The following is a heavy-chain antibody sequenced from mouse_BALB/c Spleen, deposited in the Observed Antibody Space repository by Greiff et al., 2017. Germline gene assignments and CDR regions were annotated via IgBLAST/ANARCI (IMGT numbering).Heavy chain of an antibody. CDR2: ISSGSSTI. CDR1: GFTFSSFG. D-gene: IGHD2-1*01. CDR3: ARCNYVLDY. Sequence: EVKLLESGGGLVQPGGSRKLSCAASGFTFSSFGMHWVRQAPEQGLEWVAYISSGSSTIYYADTVKGRFTISRDNPKNTLFLQMTSLRSEDTAMYYCARCNYVLDYWGQGTTLTVSS. V-gene: IGHV5-17*02. J-gene: IGHJ2*01.